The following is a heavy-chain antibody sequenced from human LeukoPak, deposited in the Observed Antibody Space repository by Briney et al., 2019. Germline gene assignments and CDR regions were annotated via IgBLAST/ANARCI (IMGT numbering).Heavy chain of an antibody. J-gene: IGHJ5*02. CDR2: ISYDGSNK. CDR1: GFTLSSYG. CDR3: AKDWTTVTTS. Sequence: GGSLRLSCAASGFTLSSYGMHWVRQAPGKGLEWVAVISYDGSNKYYADSVKGRFTISRDNSKNTLYLQMNSLRAEDTAVYYCAKDWTTVTTSWGQGTLVTVSS. D-gene: IGHD4-17*01. V-gene: IGHV3-30*18.